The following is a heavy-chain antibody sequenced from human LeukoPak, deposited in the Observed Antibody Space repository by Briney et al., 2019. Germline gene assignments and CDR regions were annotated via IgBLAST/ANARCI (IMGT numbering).Heavy chain of an antibody. CDR3: ARDVYYGLYGMDV. J-gene: IGHJ6*02. CDR1: GYTFTGYY. D-gene: IGHD3-10*01. V-gene: IGHV1-2*04. CDR2: INPNSGGT. Sequence: GASVKASCQASGYTFTGYYMHWVRQAPGQGLECMGWINPNSGGTNYAQKFQGWVTMTRDTSISTAYMELSRLRSDDTAVYYCARDVYYGLYGMDVWGQGTTVTVSS.